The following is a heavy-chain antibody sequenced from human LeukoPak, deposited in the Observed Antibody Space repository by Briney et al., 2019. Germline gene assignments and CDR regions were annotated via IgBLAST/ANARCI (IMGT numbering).Heavy chain of an antibody. J-gene: IGHJ6*02. Sequence: GASVKVSCKASGYTFTSYGISWVRQAPGQGLEWMGWISAYNGNTNYAQKLQGRVTMTTDTSTSTAYKELRSLRSDDTAVCYCARDHAGEYQLGSYYYYYGMDVWGQGTTVTVSS. CDR2: ISAYNGNT. D-gene: IGHD2-2*01. CDR1: GYTFTSYG. V-gene: IGHV1-18*01. CDR3: ARDHAGEYQLGSYYYYYGMDV.